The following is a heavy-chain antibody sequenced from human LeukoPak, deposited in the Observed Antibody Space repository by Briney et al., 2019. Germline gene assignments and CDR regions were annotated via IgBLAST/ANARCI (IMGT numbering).Heavy chain of an antibody. J-gene: IGHJ4*02. D-gene: IGHD4-23*01. CDR3: ARDLTGGNHFDY. CDR1: GGSISSGGYY. V-gene: IGHV4-31*03. CDR2: IYYSGST. Sequence: SQTLSLTCTVSGGSISSGGYYWSWIRQHPGKGLEWIGYIYYSGSTYYNPSLKSRVTKSVDTSKNQFSLKLSSVTAADTAVYYCARDLTGGNHFDYWGQGTLVTVSS.